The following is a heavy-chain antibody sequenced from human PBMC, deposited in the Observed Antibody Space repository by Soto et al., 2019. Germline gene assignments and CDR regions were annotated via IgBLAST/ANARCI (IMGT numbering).Heavy chain of an antibody. CDR1: GFTFSSYA. CDR2: ISDSGGST. V-gene: IGHV3-23*01. CDR3: AKGTYYYGSAPYYFDY. J-gene: IGHJ4*02. D-gene: IGHD3-10*01. Sequence: GGSLRLSCAASGFTFSSYAMSWVRQAPWKGLEWVSGISDSGGSTYYADSVKGRFTISRDNSKNTLYLQMNSLRAEDTAVYYCAKGTYYYGSAPYYFDYWGQGTLVTVSS.